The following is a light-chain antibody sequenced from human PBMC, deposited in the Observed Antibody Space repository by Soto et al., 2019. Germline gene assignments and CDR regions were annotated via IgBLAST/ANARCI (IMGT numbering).Light chain of an antibody. J-gene: IGLJ1*01. Sequence: SYELTQPPSVSVAPGKTARITCGGNNIGSKSVHWYQQKPGQAPVLVIYYDSDRPSGIPERFSGSNSGNTATLTISRVEAGDEAAYYCQVWDSSSDHRYVFGTGTKVTVL. CDR2: YDS. V-gene: IGLV3-21*04. CDR1: NIGSKS. CDR3: QVWDSSSDHRYV.